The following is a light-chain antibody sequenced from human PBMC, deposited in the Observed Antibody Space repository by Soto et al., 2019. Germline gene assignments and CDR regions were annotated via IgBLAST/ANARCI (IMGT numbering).Light chain of an antibody. J-gene: IGLJ1*01. Sequence: QSVLTQPPSVSGAPGQRVTISCTGSSSNIGAVYDVHWYQQLPGTAPKLLIYGNSNRPSGVPDRFSGSKSGTSASLAITGFQAEDEADYYCQSYDSSLSGYVFGTGTKVTVL. CDR1: SSNIGAVYD. CDR3: QSYDSSLSGYV. CDR2: GNS. V-gene: IGLV1-40*01.